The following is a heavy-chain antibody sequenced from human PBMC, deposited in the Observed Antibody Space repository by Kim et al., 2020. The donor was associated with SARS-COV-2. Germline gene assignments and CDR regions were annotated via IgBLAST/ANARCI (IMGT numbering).Heavy chain of an antibody. V-gene: IGHV3-48*03. CDR2: ISSSGSTI. D-gene: IGHD5-12*01. Sequence: GGSLRLSCAASGFTFSSYEMNWVRQAPGKGLEWVSYISSSGSTIYYADSVKGRFTISRDNAKNSLYLQMNSLRAEDTAVYYCATNVDIVATIPTLDDAFDICGQGTMVTVSS. CDR3: ATNVDIVATIPTLDDAFDI. CDR1: GFTFSSYE. J-gene: IGHJ3*02.